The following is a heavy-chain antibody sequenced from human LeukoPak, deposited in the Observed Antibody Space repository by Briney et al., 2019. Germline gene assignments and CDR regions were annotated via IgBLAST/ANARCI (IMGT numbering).Heavy chain of an antibody. Sequence: GGSLRLSCTASGFTFSRYTISWVRQAPGKGLEWVSSISSNGAYIYYADSMEGRFTISRDNAKNSLSLRMDSLRAEDTAIYYCAREGGRGSSNLDYFDYWGQGMLVTVSS. J-gene: IGHJ4*02. CDR2: ISSNGAYI. V-gene: IGHV3-21*01. CDR1: GFTFSRYT. CDR3: AREGGRGSSNLDYFDY. D-gene: IGHD2-15*01.